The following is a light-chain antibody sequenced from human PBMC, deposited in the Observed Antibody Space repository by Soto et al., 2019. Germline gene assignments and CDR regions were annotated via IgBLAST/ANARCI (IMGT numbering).Light chain of an antibody. V-gene: IGKV3-15*01. CDR1: QSVSSN. Sequence: EIVMTQSPATLSVSPGERATLSCRASQSVSSNLAWYQQKPGQAPRLLIYGASTRATGIPARFSGSGSGTEFTLTISSLQSEDFAVYYCQQSYSTPLFGPGTKVDI. J-gene: IGKJ3*01. CDR2: GAS. CDR3: QQSYSTPL.